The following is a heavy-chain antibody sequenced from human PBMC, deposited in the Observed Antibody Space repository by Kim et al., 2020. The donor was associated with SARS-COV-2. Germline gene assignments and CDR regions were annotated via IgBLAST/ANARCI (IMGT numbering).Heavy chain of an antibody. Sequence: VKGRFTISRDDSKSIAYLQMNSLKTEDTAVYYCTRFVAARDYYYYYGMDVWGQGTTVTVSS. CDR3: TRFVAARDYYYYYGMDV. D-gene: IGHD6-6*01. J-gene: IGHJ6*02. V-gene: IGHV3-49*02.